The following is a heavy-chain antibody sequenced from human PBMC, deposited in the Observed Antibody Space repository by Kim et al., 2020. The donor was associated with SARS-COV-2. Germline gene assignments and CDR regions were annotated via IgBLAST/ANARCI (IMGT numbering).Heavy chain of an antibody. V-gene: IGHV4-34*01. D-gene: IGHD6-19*01. Sequence: SETLSLTCAVYGGSFSGYYWSWIRQPPGKGLEWIGEIKHSGSTNYNPSLKSGVTITVDTSKNQFSLKLSSVTAADTAVYYCSRGTRQWLVRGAYYYYMDVWSSGTTVTVSS. CDR1: GGSFSGYY. CDR2: IKHSGST. J-gene: IGHJ6*03. CDR3: SRGTRQWLVRGAYYYYMDV.